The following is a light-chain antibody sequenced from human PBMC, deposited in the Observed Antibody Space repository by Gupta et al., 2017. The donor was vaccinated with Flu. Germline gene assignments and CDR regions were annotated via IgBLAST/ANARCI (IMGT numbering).Light chain of an antibody. V-gene: IGLV3-25*01. CDR3: RSADRSAKYQV. Sequence: YKDSQRRTGVPDRCSGTSSGRTVSLTISGVQAEEEADYYCRSADRSAKYQVFGTGTKVTVL. CDR2: KDS. J-gene: IGLJ1*01.